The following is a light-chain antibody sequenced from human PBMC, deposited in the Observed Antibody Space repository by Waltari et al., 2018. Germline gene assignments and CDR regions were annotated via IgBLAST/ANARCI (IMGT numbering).Light chain of an antibody. V-gene: IGKV3-11*01. CDR3: LHRSNWPPLFT. J-gene: IGKJ3*01. CDR2: DTV. Sequence: EIVLTQSPVTLSLSPGERATLSCRASQSVIRYLAWYQQKPGQAPRLLFYDTVSRASGIAARFSGSGSGTDFTLTISSLEPEDFAVYYCLHRSNWPPLFTFGPGTKVDIK. CDR1: QSVIRY.